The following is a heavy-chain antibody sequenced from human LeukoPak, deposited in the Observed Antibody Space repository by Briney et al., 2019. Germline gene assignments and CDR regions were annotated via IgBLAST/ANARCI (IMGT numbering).Heavy chain of an antibody. CDR3: ARDEVAVPGGDC. V-gene: IGHV3-7*04. D-gene: IGHD5-12*01. CDR2: IKEDGSAS. CDR1: GFTISSYY. J-gene: IGHJ4*02. Sequence: GGSLRLSCAGSGFTISSYYMSWVRQAPGKGLEWLANIKEDGSASNYVDSVKGRFTISTDNAKNLLYLHMHSLRHEDTAVYYCARDEVAVPGGDCWGQGTLVTVSS.